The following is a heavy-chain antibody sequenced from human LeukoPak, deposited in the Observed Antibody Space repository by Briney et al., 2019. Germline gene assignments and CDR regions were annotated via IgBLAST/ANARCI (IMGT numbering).Heavy chain of an antibody. V-gene: IGHV1-69*13. CDR2: IIPIFGTA. Sequence: ASVKVSCKASGGTFSSYAISWVRQAPGQGLEWMGGIIPIFGTANYAQKFQGRVTITADESTSTAYMELSSLRSENTAVYYCARGVGLDNAFDIWGQGTMVTVSS. D-gene: IGHD1-26*01. J-gene: IGHJ3*02. CDR3: ARGVGLDNAFDI. CDR1: GGTFSSYA.